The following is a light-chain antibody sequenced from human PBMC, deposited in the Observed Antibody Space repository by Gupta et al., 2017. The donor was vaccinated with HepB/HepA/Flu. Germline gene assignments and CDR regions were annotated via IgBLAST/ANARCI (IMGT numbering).Light chain of an antibody. CDR2: RAS. CDR1: QSVLYSAKNRNY. CDR3: QQEDNTPNT. Sequence: DIVMTQSPDSLAVSLGERATINCKSSQSVLYSAKNRNYLAWYQQKPGQPPKLLFYRASTRESGVPDRFSGSGSGTDFTLTISSLQAEDAAVYYCQQEDNTPNTFGQGTKLEIK. J-gene: IGKJ2*01. V-gene: IGKV4-1*01.